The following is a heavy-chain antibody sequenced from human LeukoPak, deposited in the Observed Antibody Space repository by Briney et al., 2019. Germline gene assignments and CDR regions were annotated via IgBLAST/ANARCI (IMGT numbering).Heavy chain of an antibody. D-gene: IGHD2-15*01. CDR1: GYSFTSYW. V-gene: IGHV5-10-1*01. J-gene: IGHJ4*02. Sequence: GESLKISCKGSGYSFTSYWISWVRQMPGKGLEWMGRIDPSDSYTNYSPSFQGHVTISADKSISTAYLQWSSLKASDTAMYYCVRPVGRYCSGGSCYYYWGQGTLVTVSS. CDR3: VRPVGRYCSGGSCYYY. CDR2: IDPSDSYT.